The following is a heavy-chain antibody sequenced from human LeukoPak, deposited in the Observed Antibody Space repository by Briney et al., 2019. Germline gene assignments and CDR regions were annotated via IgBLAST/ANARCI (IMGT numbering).Heavy chain of an antibody. CDR2: ISSSSSYI. CDR3: ARAEYYYDSSGYFLDY. D-gene: IGHD3-22*01. J-gene: IGHJ4*02. Sequence: PGGPLRLSCAASGFTFSSYSMNWVRQAPGKGLEWVSSISSSSSYIYYADSVKGRFTISRDNAKNSLYLQMNSLRAEDTAVYYCARAEYYYDSSGYFLDYWGQGTLVTVSS. CDR1: GFTFSSYS. V-gene: IGHV3-21*01.